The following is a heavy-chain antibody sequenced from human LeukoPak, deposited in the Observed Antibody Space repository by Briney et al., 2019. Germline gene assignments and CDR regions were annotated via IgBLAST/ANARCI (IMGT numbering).Heavy chain of an antibody. CDR1: GGSISSSSYY. Sequence: PSETLSLTCTVSGGSISSSSYYWGWSRQPPGKGLEWIGSISYSGSTYYNPSLKSRVTISVDTSKNQFSLKLSSVTAADTAVYYGARHNTTYYYFWRGYYGYYCDYWGQGTLVSVSS. J-gene: IGHJ4*02. V-gene: IGHV4-39*01. CDR2: ISYSGST. D-gene: IGHD3-3*01. CDR3: ARHNTTYYYFWRGYYGYYCDY.